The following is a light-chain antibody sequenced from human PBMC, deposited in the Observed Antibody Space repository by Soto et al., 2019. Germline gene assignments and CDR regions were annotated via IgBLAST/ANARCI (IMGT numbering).Light chain of an antibody. V-gene: IGLV2-14*01. CDR2: EVS. Sequence: QSALTQPASVSGSPGQSITISCTGTSSDVGGYNYVSWYQQHPGKAPKLMIYEVSNRPSGVSHRFSGSKSGNTASLTSSGLQAEDEDDYYCSSYTSSSTLVFGGGTKVTVL. J-gene: IGLJ2*01. CDR3: SSYTSSSTLV. CDR1: SSDVGGYNY.